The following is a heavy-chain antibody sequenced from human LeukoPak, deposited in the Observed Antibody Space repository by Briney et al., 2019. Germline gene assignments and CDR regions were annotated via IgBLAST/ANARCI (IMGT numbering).Heavy chain of an antibody. CDR2: IRYDGSNK. CDR1: GFTFSGYG. J-gene: IGHJ5*02. CDR3: AKDTTPPKAGFDP. D-gene: IGHD1-14*01. Sequence: GGSLRLSCAASGFTFSGYGMHWVRQAPGKGLEWVAFIRYDGSNKYYADSVKGRFTISRDNSKNTLYLQMNSLRAEDTAVYYCAKDTTPPKAGFDPWGQGTLVTVSS. V-gene: IGHV3-30*02.